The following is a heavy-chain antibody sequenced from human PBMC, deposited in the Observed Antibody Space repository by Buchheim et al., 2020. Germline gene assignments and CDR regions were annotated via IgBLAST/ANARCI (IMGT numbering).Heavy chain of an antibody. CDR2: LTISGDFT. CDR1: GFTFSSAA. CDR3: AKEVRPNDF. V-gene: IGHV3-23*04. J-gene: IGHJ4*02. Sequence: EVHLVQSGGGLVQPGGSLRLSCEASGFTFSSAAMTWVRQAPGKGLEWVSSLTISGDFTYYADSVRGRFSISRDTSKNTPYLQMNSLRAEDTAVYYCAKEVRPNDFWGQGTL.